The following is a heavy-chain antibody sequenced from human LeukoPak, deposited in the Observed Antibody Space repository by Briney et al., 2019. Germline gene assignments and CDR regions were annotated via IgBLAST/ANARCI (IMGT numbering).Heavy chain of an antibody. V-gene: IGHV3-11*03. J-gene: IGHJ4*02. CDR3: ARFHDSSGYYKVTMRYFDY. CDR2: ISSSSSYT. D-gene: IGHD3-22*01. CDR1: GFTFSDYY. Sequence: PGGSLRLSCAASGFTFSDYYMSWIRQAPGKGLEWVSYISSSSSYTNYADSVKGRFTISRDNAKNSLYLQMNGLRAEDTAVYYCARFHDSSGYYKVTMRYFDYWGQGTLVTVSS.